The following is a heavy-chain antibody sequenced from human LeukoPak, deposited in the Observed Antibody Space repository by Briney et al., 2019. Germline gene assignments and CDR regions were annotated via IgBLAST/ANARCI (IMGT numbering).Heavy chain of an antibody. V-gene: IGHV3-23*01. J-gene: IGHJ6*03. CDR3: AKLGGHPLHNYYVGV. Sequence: GGSLRLSCAASGFTFSSYAMSWVRQAPGKGLEWVSGILDSGYSTYYANSVKGRFTISRDNSNNTPYLQMNRLRAEDTAVYYCAKLGGHPLHNYYVGVWGKGTTVAVSS. D-gene: IGHD3-16*01. CDR2: ILDSGYST. CDR1: GFTFSSYA.